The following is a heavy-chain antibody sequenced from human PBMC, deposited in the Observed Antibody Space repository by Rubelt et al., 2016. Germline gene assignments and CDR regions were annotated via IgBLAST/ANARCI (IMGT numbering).Heavy chain of an antibody. CDR1: GGSFSDYH. Sequence: QVQLKQWGAGVLKPSETLSLTCAVYGGSFSDYHWSWIRQPPGKGLEWIGEINHSGTTNYNPSPKRRVTMSVDTCKKLFSLELTSVTAADSAVYYCASSWYMVWWGQGTRVTVSS. V-gene: IGHV4-34*01. CDR2: INHSGTT. CDR3: ASSWYMVW. D-gene: IGHD6-13*01. J-gene: IGHJ4*02.